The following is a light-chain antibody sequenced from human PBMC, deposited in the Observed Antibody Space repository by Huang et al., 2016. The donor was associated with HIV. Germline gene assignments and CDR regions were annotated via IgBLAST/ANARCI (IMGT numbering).Light chain of an antibody. CDR2: AAF. CDR1: QDISSY. CDR3: QQLNTYPWT. J-gene: IGKJ1*01. V-gene: IGKV1-9*01. Sequence: IQLTQSPSSLSASVGDRVTITCRASQDISSYLAWYQQKAGKAPKLLISAAFTLQGGVPSRFSGSESGTDFTLTITSLQPEDFATYYCQQLNTYPWTFGQGTKVEIK.